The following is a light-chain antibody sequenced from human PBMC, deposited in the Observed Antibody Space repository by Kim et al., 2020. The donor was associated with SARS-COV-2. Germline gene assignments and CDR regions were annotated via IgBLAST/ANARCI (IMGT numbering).Light chain of an antibody. Sequence: SSELTQDPAVSVALGQTVRLTCQGDSLRNYYATWYQQRPGQAPVLVLYGKYNRPSGIPDRFSGSASGNTASLTITGAQAEDEAVYYCNSRDSSGDHVVFGGGTQLTVL. J-gene: IGLJ3*02. CDR1: SLRNYY. CDR2: GKY. CDR3: NSRDSSGDHVV. V-gene: IGLV3-19*01.